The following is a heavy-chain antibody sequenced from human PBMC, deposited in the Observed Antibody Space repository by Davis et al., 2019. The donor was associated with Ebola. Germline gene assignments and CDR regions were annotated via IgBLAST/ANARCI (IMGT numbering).Heavy chain of an antibody. CDR1: GGSISSYY. J-gene: IGHJ5*02. CDR3: ARECSDGVHWWFDP. D-gene: IGHD2-15*01. V-gene: IGHV4-59*12. Sequence: MPGGSLRPSCTASGGSISSYYWSWIRQLPGKGLEWIGYIYYSGSTNYNPSLKSRVTISVDTSKNQFSLKLSSVTAADTAVYYCARECSDGVHWWFDPWGQGTLVTASS. CDR2: IYYSGST.